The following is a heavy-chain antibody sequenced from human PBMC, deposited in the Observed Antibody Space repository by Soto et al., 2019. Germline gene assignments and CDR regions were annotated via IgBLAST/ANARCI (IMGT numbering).Heavy chain of an antibody. Sequence: KPSETLSLTCTVSGGSISSYYWSWIRQPPGKGLEWIGYIYYSGSTNYNPSLKSRVTISVDTSKNQFSLKLSSVTAADTAVYYCARDLGVGGWYYWFDPWGQGTLVTVSS. CDR2: IYYSGST. V-gene: IGHV4-59*01. D-gene: IGHD6-19*01. J-gene: IGHJ5*02. CDR1: GGSISSYY. CDR3: ARDLGVGGWYYWFDP.